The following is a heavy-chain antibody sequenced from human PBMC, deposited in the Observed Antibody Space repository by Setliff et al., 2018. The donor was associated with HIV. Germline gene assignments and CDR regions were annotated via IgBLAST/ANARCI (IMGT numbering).Heavy chain of an antibody. CDR1: GFTFSSYS. CDR3: ARGGITGTTYYYMDV. D-gene: IGHD1-20*01. J-gene: IGHJ6*03. V-gene: IGHV3-21*01. Sequence: GGSLRLSCAASGFTFSSYSMNWVRQAPGKGLEWVSSISSSSSYIYYADSVKGRFTISRDNAKNSLYLQMNSLRAEDTAVYYCARGGITGTTYYYMDVWGKGTTVTVSS. CDR2: ISSSSSYI.